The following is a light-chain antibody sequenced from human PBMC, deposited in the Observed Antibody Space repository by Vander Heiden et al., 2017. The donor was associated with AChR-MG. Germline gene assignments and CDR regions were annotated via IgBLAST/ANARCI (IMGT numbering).Light chain of an antibody. CDR3: QQSFSTPWT. CDR2: AAS. J-gene: IGKJ1*01. V-gene: IGKV1-39*01. CDR1: QSISSS. Sequence: DIQMTQSPSSLSASVGDRVTITCRASQSISSSLNWYQQKLGKAPKLLIYAASSLQSGVPSRFSGSGSGTDFTLTISSLQPEDFATYYCQQSFSTPWTFGQGTKVEIK.